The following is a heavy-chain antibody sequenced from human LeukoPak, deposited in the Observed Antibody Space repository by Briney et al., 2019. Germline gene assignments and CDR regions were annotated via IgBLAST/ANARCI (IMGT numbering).Heavy chain of an antibody. D-gene: IGHD3-10*01. CDR3: AREVYYGSGSYDY. CDR2: IYYSGST. V-gene: IGHV4-39*07. CDR1: GGSISSSSYY. J-gene: IGHJ4*02. Sequence: PSETLSLTCTVSGGSISSSSYYWGWIRQPPGKGLEWIGSIYYSGSTYYNPSLKSRVTISVDTSKNQFSLKLSSVTAADTAVYYCAREVYYGSGSYDYWGQGTLVTVSS.